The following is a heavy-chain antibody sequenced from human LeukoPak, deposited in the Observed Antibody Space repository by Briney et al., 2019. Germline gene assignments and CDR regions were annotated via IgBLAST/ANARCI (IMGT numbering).Heavy chain of an antibody. D-gene: IGHD3-16*02. V-gene: IGHV3-15*01. Sequence: GGSLRLSCAASGFTFSNAWMSWVRQAPGKGLEWVGRIKSKTDGGTTDYAAPVKGRFTISRDDSKNTLYLQMNSLKTEDAAVYYCTTVHYDYVWGSYRDDYWGQGTLVTVSS. CDR3: TTVHYDYVWGSYRDDY. CDR1: GFTFSNAW. CDR2: IKSKTDGGTT. J-gene: IGHJ4*02.